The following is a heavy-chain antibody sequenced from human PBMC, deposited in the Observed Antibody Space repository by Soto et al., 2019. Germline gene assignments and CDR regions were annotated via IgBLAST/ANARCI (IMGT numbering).Heavy chain of an antibody. Sequence: KPSETLSLTCTFSGGSIIGYYWTWIRQSPGRGLEWVGYIHYSGSTNYNPSLQSRVTISIDTAKSQFSLRVTYVTAADTAVYYCARVGGDGQKYVIFDPWGQGTLVTVSS. CDR1: GGSIIGYY. CDR2: IHYSGST. J-gene: IGHJ5*02. V-gene: IGHV4-59*01. CDR3: ARVGGDGQKYVIFDP. D-gene: IGHD3-16*01.